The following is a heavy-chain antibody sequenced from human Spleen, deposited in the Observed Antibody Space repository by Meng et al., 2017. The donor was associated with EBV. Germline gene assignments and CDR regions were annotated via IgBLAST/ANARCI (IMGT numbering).Heavy chain of an antibody. CDR2: ISDTGST. D-gene: IGHD3-22*01. Sequence: QQQLQEPVPGLGKPSETLSLTCSVSNEYVSSGSHYWSWLRQPPGKGLEWIGLISDTGSTNYSPSLKSRVTISIDASKNQFSLRLSSVTAADTAVYYCARGGDSYYDSSGYYFYFDLWGQGTLVTVSS. J-gene: IGHJ4*02. CDR1: NEYVSSGSHY. V-gene: IGHV4-61*01. CDR3: ARGGDSYYDSSGYYFYFDL.